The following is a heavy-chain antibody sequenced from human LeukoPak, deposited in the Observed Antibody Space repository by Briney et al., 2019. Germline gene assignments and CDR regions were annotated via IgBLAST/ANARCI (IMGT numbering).Heavy chain of an antibody. J-gene: IGHJ4*02. CDR3: ASEVDTSYYFDY. V-gene: IGHV4-31*03. CDR2: IYYSGST. Sequence: SETLSLTCTVSGGSISSGVYYWSWIRQHPGKGLEWIGYIYYSGSTYYNPSLKSRVTISVDTSKNQFSLKLSSVTAADTAVYYCASEVDTSYYFDYWGQGTLVTVSS. D-gene: IGHD5-18*01. CDR1: GGSISSGVYY.